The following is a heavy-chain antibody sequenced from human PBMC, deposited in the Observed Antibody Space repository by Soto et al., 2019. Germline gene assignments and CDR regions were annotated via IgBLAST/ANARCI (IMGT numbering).Heavy chain of an antibody. D-gene: IGHD3-3*01. J-gene: IGHJ4*02. CDR2: INHSGST. CDR1: GGSFSGYY. Sequence: SETLSLTCAVYGGSFSGYYWSWIRQPPGKGLEWIGEINHSGSTNYNPSLKSRVTISVDTSKNQFSLKLSSVTAADTAVYYCARAMGTIFGVVPSYFDYWGQGTLVTVSS. V-gene: IGHV4-34*01. CDR3: ARAMGTIFGVVPSYFDY.